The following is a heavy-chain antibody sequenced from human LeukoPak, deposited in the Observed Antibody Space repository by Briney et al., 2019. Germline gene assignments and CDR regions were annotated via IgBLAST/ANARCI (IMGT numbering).Heavy chain of an antibody. D-gene: IGHD3-3*01. CDR3: ARDASDYWFFDL. V-gene: IGHV3-74*01. Sequence: PGGSLRLSCAASGFTFSSHWMHWVRQAPGKGLVWVTRISSDGRSTSYADSVKGRFTISRDNAKNSLYLQMNSLRAEDTALYYCARDASDYWFFDLWGRGTLVTVSS. J-gene: IGHJ2*01. CDR2: ISSDGRST. CDR1: GFTFSSHW.